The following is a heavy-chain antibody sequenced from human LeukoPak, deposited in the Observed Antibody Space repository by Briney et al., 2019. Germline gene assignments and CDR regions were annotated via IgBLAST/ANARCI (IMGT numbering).Heavy chain of an antibody. CDR3: ARQTTSSWYLNRAYMDV. V-gene: IGHV5-51*01. D-gene: IGHD6-13*01. Sequence: GESLQISCKGSGYSFTNYWIGWVRQMPGKGLEWMGIIYPGDSDTRYSPSFQGQVTISADKSINTAYLQWSSLKASDTAMYFCARQTTSSWYLNRAYMDVWGKGTTVTVSS. CDR1: GYSFTNYW. CDR2: IYPGDSDT. J-gene: IGHJ6*03.